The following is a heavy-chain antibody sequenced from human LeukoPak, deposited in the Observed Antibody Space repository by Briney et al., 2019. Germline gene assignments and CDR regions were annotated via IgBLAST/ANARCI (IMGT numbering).Heavy chain of an antibody. J-gene: IGHJ4*02. CDR2: ISSSSSYI. V-gene: IGHV3-21*01. CDR3: AKDRSSWVRGVNPIDY. CDR1: GFTFSSYS. Sequence: GGSLRLSCAASGFTFSSYSMSWVRQAPGKGLEWVSSISSSSSYIYYSDSLKGRFTISRDNAKNSRYLQMNSLRAEDTAVYYCAKDRSSWVRGVNPIDYWGQGTLVTVSS. D-gene: IGHD3-10*01.